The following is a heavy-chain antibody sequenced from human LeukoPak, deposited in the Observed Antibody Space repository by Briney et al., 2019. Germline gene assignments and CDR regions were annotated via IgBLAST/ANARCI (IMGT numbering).Heavy chain of an antibody. CDR1: GGSLSPYY. CDR3: ATLGGLYYESHGYPDFDH. CDR2: INQSGGT. V-gene: IGHV4-34*01. D-gene: IGHD3-22*01. J-gene: IGHJ4*02. Sequence: SETLSLTCTVSGGSLSPYYWSWIRQPPGGGLEWLGEINQSGGTNYNPSLKSRVTISVEKFMNQFSLKLTSVTAADTAVYYCATLGGLYYESHGYPDFDHWGQGTLVTVSS.